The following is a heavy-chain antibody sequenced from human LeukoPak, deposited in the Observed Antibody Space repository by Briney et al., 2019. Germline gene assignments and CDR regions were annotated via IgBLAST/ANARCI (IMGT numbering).Heavy chain of an antibody. CDR1: GFTFNNYA. J-gene: IGHJ6*03. Sequence: GGSLRLSCAASGFTFNNYAMSWVRQAPGKGLEWVSTITGSGGSTYSADSVKGRLTISRDNFKNTLYLQMNSLRADDTALYYCARNQDSSWYYYYMDVWGKGTTVTVSS. CDR2: ITGSGGST. V-gene: IGHV3-23*01. D-gene: IGHD6-13*01. CDR3: ARNQDSSWYYYYMDV.